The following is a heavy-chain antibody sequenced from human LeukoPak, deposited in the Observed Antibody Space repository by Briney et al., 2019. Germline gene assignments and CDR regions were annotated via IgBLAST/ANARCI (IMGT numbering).Heavy chain of an antibody. J-gene: IGHJ5*02. V-gene: IGHV3-23*01. D-gene: IGHD2-2*01. CDR3: TKASDSLDYCSSGTGRRWFDH. CDR1: GFTFSSYA. CDR2: ISGGGRST. Sequence: GGSLRLSCAASGFTFSSYAMTWVRQAPGKGLEWVSRISGGGRSTSYEDSVKGRFIISRDNSENSLYLQMNILRAEDTAIYYCTKASDSLDYCSSGTGRRWFDHWGQGTLVTVSS.